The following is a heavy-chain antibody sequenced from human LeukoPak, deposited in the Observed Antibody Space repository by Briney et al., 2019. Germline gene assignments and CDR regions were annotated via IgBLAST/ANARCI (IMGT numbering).Heavy chain of an antibody. CDR2: ISAYNGNT. D-gene: IGHD3-10*01. V-gene: IGHV1-18*04. J-gene: IGHJ5*02. CDR1: GYTFTSYY. Sequence: ASVKVSCKASGYTFTSYYMHWVRQAPGQGLEWMGWISAYNGNTNYAQKLQGRVTMTTDTSTSTAYMELRSLRSDDTAVYYCARGLELWFGEAGVGWFDPWGQGTLVTVSS. CDR3: ARGLELWFGEAGVGWFDP.